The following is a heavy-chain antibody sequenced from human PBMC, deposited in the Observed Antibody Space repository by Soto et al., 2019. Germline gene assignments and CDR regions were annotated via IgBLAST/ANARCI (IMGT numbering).Heavy chain of an antibody. CDR2: IIPIFGTA. J-gene: IGHJ4*02. V-gene: IGHV1-69*13. Sequence: GASVKVSCKASGGTFSSYAISWVRQAPGQGLEWMGGIIPIFGTANYAQKFQGRVTITADESTSTAYMELSSLRSEDTAVYYCARVDVKWELRPLYYFDYWGQGTLVTVYS. CDR1: GGTFSSYA. D-gene: IGHD1-26*01. CDR3: ARVDVKWELRPLYYFDY.